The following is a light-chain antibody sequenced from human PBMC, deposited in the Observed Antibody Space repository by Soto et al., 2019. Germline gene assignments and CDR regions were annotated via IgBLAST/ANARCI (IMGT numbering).Light chain of an antibody. CDR3: QSYDSSRNVV. V-gene: IGLV1-40*01. CDR2: GNS. CDR1: SSNIGAGYD. Sequence: QAVLTQPPSVSGAQGQRVPISCTGGSSNIGAGYDVHWYQQLPGTAPKLLIYGNSNRPSGVPDRFSGSKSGTSASLAITGLQAEDEADYYCQSYDSSRNVVFGGGTKLTVL. J-gene: IGLJ2*01.